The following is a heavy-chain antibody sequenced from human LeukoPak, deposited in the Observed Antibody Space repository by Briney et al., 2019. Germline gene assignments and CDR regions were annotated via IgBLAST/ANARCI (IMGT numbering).Heavy chain of an antibody. CDR1: GYTFDNYD. Sequence: ASVKVSCKTSGYTFDNYDINWVRQATGQGLEWMGWMNPNSGNTGYAQKFQGRVIMTTNISMSTAYMELRGLRYEDTAIYYCARGAPVAIFGPGYHEYFEYWGQGTVVAASS. D-gene: IGHD3-3*01. J-gene: IGHJ4*02. CDR2: MNPNSGNT. CDR3: ARGAPVAIFGPGYHEYFEY. V-gene: IGHV1-8*01.